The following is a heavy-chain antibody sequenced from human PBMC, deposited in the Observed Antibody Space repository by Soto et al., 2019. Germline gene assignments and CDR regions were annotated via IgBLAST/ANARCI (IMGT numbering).Heavy chain of an antibody. V-gene: IGHV3-23*01. CDR1: GGSFSGYY. J-gene: IGHJ6*02. CDR3: AKAGYSSGWFMDAYYYYAMDV. Sequence: ETLSLTCAVYGGSFSGYYWSWIRQPPGKGLEWVSAISGSGGSTYYADSVKGRFTISRDNSKNTLYLKMNSLRAEDTAVYYCAKAGYSSGWFMDAYYYYAMDVWGQGATVTVYS. D-gene: IGHD6-19*01. CDR2: ISGSGGST.